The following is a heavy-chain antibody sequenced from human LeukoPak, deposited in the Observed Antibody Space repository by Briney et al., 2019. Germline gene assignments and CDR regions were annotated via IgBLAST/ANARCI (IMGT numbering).Heavy chain of an antibody. Sequence: PGGSLRLSCAASGFTFSSYAMSWVRQAPGKGLEWVSAISGSGGSTYYADSVKGRFTISRDNSKNTLYLQMNSLRAEDTAVYYCAKVDSCSSTSCYYYYYGMDVWGQGTTVTVS. J-gene: IGHJ6*02. D-gene: IGHD2-2*01. CDR1: GFTFSSYA. CDR3: AKVDSCSSTSCYYYYYGMDV. V-gene: IGHV3-23*01. CDR2: ISGSGGST.